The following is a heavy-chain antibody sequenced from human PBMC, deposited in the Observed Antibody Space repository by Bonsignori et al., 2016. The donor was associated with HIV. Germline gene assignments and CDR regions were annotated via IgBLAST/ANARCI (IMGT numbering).Heavy chain of an antibody. Sequence: EVQVVESGGDLVQPGGSLRLSCAASGFTFSTYEMKWVRQAPGKGLEWVSYISSSGKTIYYADSVKGRFTISRDNAKNSLYLQMNSLRAEDTAVYYCVRLRSYYYMDVWGQGP. CDR2: ISSSGKTI. CDR3: VRLRSYYYMDV. CDR1: GFTFSTYE. J-gene: IGHJ6*03. D-gene: IGHD4-17*01. V-gene: IGHV3-48*03.